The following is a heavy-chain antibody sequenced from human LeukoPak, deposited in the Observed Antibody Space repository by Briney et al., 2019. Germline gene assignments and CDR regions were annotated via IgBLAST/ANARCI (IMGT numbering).Heavy chain of an antibody. CDR1: GYTFTSYY. V-gene: IGHV1-46*01. J-gene: IGHJ4*02. D-gene: IGHD2-15*01. CDR2: INPSGGST. Sequence: ASVTVSCTASGYTFTSYYMHWVRQAPGQGLEWMGIINPSGGSTSYAQKFQGRVTMTRDTSTSTVYMELSSLRSEDTAVYYCARVVGPYGYSRYWGQGTLVTVSS. CDR3: ARVVGPYGYSRY.